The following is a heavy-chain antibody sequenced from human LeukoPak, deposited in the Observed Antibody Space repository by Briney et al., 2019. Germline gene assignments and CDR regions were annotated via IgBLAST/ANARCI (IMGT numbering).Heavy chain of an antibody. CDR3: ARDREVVPAASYYYYGMDV. Sequence: GASVKVSCKASGGTFSSYAISWVRQAPGQGLEWMGWISAYNGNTNYAQKLQGRVTMTTDTSTSTAYMELRSLRSDDTAVYYCARDREVVPAASYYYYGMDVWGQGTTVTVSS. J-gene: IGHJ6*02. CDR2: ISAYNGNT. CDR1: GGTFSSYA. D-gene: IGHD2-2*01. V-gene: IGHV1-18*01.